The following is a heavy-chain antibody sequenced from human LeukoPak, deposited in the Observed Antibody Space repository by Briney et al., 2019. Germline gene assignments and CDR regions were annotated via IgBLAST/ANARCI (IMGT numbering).Heavy chain of an antibody. V-gene: IGHV4-61*02. J-gene: IGHJ3*02. Sequence: SQTLSLTCTVSGGSISSGSYYGRWIRQPAGKGLEWIGRIYTSGSTNYNPSLKSRVTISVDTSKNQFSLKLSSVTAADTAVYYCARDINRSGAFDIWGQGTMVTVSS. D-gene: IGHD2/OR15-2a*01. CDR3: ARDINRSGAFDI. CDR2: IYTSGST. CDR1: GGSISSGSYY.